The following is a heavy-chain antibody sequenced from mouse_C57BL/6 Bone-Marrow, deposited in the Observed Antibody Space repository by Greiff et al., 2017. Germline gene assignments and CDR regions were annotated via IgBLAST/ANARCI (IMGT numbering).Heavy chain of an antibody. CDR1: GYTFTSYW. CDR3: ARPYFDY. J-gene: IGHJ2*01. CDR2: LDPSDSYT. Sequence: QVQLQQPGAELVMPGASVKLSCKASGYTFTSYWMHWVKQRPGQGLEWIGELDPSDSYTNYNQKFKGKSTLTVDKSSSTAYMQLSSLTSEDSAVYSSARPYFDYWGQGTTLTVSS. V-gene: IGHV1-69*01.